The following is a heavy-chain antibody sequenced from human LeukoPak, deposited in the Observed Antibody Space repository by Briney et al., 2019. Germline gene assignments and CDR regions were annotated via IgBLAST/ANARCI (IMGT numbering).Heavy chain of an antibody. CDR2: IYYDGSNK. CDR3: AKDHGSGSYYNHGMDV. J-gene: IGHJ6*02. CDR1: GFTFSSYG. V-gene: IGHV3-30*18. D-gene: IGHD3-10*01. Sequence: GGSLRLSCAASGFTFSSYGMHWVRQAPGKGLEWVAVIYYDGSNKYYADSVKGRFTISRDNSKNTLYLQMNSLRAEDTAVYYCAKDHGSGSYYNHGMDVWGQGTTVTVSS.